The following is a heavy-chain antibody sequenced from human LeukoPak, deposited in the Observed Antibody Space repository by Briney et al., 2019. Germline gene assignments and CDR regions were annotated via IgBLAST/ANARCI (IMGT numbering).Heavy chain of an antibody. Sequence: GGSLRLSCAASGFTFSSYAMNWVRQAPGKGPEWVSTTGGSGYSTYSADSVKGRFTVSRDNSKNTLSLEMNSLRAGDTAVYYCAKSLIERNYFDYWGQGTLVTVSS. CDR2: TGGSGYST. D-gene: IGHD2-8*01. CDR1: GFTFSSYA. V-gene: IGHV3-23*01. CDR3: AKSLIERNYFDY. J-gene: IGHJ4*02.